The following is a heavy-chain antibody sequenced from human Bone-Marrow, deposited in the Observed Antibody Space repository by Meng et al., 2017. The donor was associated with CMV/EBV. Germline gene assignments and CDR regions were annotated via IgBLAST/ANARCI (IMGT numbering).Heavy chain of an antibody. CDR2: SNHSGST. CDR1: GGSFSGYY. D-gene: IGHD1-1*01. V-gene: IGHV4-34*01. J-gene: IGHJ6*02. CDR3: ARERPSTTGGSYGMDV. Sequence: ESLKISCVVYGGSFSGYYWTWIRRPPGKGLEWIGESNHSGSTSYNPSLKSRVTISVDTSNNQFSLKLSSVTAADTALYYCARERPSTTGGSYGMDVWGQGTTVTVSS.